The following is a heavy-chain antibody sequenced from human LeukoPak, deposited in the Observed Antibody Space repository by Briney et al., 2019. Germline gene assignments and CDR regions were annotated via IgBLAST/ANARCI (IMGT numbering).Heavy chain of an antibody. CDR3: ARNGGGSYHGDY. Sequence: GGSLRLSCAASGFTFSSYWMSWVRQAPGKGLEWVADIWYDGSKKYYADSVKGRFTISKDNSKNTLYLQLNSLRAEDTAVYYCARNGGGSYHGDYWGQGTLVTVSS. V-gene: IGHV3-33*08. J-gene: IGHJ4*02. CDR1: GFTFSSYW. CDR2: IWYDGSKK. D-gene: IGHD3-16*02.